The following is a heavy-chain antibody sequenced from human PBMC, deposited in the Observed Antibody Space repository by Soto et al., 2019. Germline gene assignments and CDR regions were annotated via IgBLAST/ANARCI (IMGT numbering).Heavy chain of an antibody. CDR1: GGSVSSGSDY. V-gene: IGHV4-61*01. Sequence: KPSDTLSLSCTVCGGSVSSGSDYWSWIRQPPGKGLEWIGYIYYSGSTNYNPSLKSRVTISVDTSKNQFSLKLSSVTAADTAVYYCARWGLLWFGDYGMDVWGQGTTVTVSS. CDR3: ARWGLLWFGDYGMDV. J-gene: IGHJ6*02. CDR2: IYYSGST. D-gene: IGHD3-10*01.